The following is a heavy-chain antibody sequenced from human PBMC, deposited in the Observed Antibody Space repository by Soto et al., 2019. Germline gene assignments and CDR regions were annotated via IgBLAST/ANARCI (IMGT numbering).Heavy chain of an antibody. CDR2: IYYSGST. D-gene: IGHD2-21*02. V-gene: IGHV4-30-4*01. J-gene: IGHJ3*02. CDR3: WGYCGGDCRPLDAFDI. Sequence: QVQLQESGPGLVKPSQTLSLTCTVSGGSISSGDYYWSWIRQPPGKGLEWIGYIYYSGSTYYNPSLKSRVTISXXTXKXXFSLKLSSVTAADTAVYYCWGYCGGDCRPLDAFDIWGQGTMVTVSS. CDR1: GGSISSGDYY.